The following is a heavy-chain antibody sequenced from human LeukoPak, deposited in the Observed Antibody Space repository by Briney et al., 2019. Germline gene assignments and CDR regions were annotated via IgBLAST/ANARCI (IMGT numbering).Heavy chain of an antibody. Sequence: SETLSLTCAVSGYSISSGYYWGWIRQPPGKGLEWIGSIYHSGSTYYNPSLESRVTISVDTSKNQFSLKLSSVTAADTAVYYCARLGPYSYAAFDIWGQGTMVTVSS. CDR2: IYHSGST. V-gene: IGHV4-38-2*01. D-gene: IGHD5-18*01. CDR1: GYSISSGYY. CDR3: ARLGPYSYAAFDI. J-gene: IGHJ3*02.